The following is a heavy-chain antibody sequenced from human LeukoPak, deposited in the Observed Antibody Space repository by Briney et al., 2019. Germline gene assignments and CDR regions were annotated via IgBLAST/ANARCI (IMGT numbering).Heavy chain of an antibody. D-gene: IGHD2-15*01. Sequence: SETLSLTCAVYGESFSDYYWSWIRQPPGKGLEWIGEINHSGSTNYSPSLKGRVTISVNTSKNQFSLKLSSATAADTAVYYCARHSEYCSGGYCYSFDYWGQGTLVTVSS. CDR3: ARHSEYCSGGYCYSFDY. V-gene: IGHV4-34*01. CDR2: INHSGST. CDR1: GESFSDYY. J-gene: IGHJ4*02.